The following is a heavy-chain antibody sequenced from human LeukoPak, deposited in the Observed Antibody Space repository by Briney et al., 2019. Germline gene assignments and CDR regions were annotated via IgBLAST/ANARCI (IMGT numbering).Heavy chain of an antibody. J-gene: IGHJ4*02. D-gene: IGHD6-6*01. CDR2: IDPGDSYT. CDR3: ARDANLKYLDN. CDR1: GYSFTSYW. Sequence: GESLKISCKDSGYSFTSYWITLVRQMPGKGLEWMGRIDPGDSYTKYSPSFQGHVSISADKSISTAYLQWSSLTASDTAIYYCARDANLKYLDNWGQGTLVTVSS. V-gene: IGHV5-10-1*01.